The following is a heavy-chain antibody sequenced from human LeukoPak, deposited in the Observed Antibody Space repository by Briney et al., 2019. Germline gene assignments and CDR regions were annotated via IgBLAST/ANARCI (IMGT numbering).Heavy chain of an antibody. D-gene: IGHD3-3*01. V-gene: IGHV4-39*07. CDR3: ARDRLIYPFFLPFAYFDY. J-gene: IGHJ4*02. CDR1: GVSVTSIDYS. CDR2: INHSGST. Sequence: PSETLSLTCTVSGVSVTSIDYSWTWIRQPPGKGLEWIGEINHSGSTNYNPSLKSRVTISVDTSKNQFSLKLSSVTAADTAVYYCARDRLIYPFFLPFAYFDYWGQGTLVTVSS.